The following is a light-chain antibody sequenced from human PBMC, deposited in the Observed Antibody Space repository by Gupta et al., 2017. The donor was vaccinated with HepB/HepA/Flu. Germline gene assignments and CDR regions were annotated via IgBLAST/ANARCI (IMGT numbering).Light chain of an antibody. Sequence: DLQMTESPPSLSASVGDRVTITGRASQSISTYLSWYQQKLGKAPKLLIYASSNLQSGVPSRFSGSGSGTDFTLTISSLHPEDFATYYCQQNYNDPWTFGQGTKVEIK. J-gene: IGKJ1*01. V-gene: IGKV1-39*01. CDR3: QQNYNDPWT. CDR2: ASS. CDR1: QSISTY.